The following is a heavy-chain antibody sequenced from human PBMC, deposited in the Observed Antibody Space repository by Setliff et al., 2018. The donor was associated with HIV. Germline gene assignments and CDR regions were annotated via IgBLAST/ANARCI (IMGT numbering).Heavy chain of an antibody. D-gene: IGHD3-10*01. CDR1: GGSFGDHH. J-gene: IGHJ5*02. CDR3: ARDRHYSGLGSYGP. Sequence: SETLSLTCTLSGGSFGDHHWSWIRQPAGRGLEWIGRIFRSGTTDYKFSLKSRVTISIDTSRNQFSLRLTSVTAEDTAVYYCARDRHYSGLGSYGPWGPGTPVTVSS. CDR2: IFRSGTT. V-gene: IGHV4-4*07.